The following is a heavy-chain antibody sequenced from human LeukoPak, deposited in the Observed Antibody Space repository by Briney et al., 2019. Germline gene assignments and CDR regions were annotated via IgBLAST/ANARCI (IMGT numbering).Heavy chain of an antibody. V-gene: IGHV4-34*01. Sequence: SETLSLTCAVYGGSFSGYYWSWIRQPPGKGLEWIGEINHSGSTNYNPSLKSRVTISVDTSKNQFSLKLSSVTAADTAMYYCTAGFPTFWGQGTLVTVSS. D-gene: IGHD6-13*01. CDR1: GGSFSGYY. CDR2: INHSGST. CDR3: TAGFPTF. J-gene: IGHJ4*02.